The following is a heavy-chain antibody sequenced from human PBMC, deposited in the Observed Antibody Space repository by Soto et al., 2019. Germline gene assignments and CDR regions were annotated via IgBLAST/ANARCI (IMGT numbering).Heavy chain of an antibody. CDR1: GFTFSNHP. D-gene: IGHD1-26*01. J-gene: IGHJ4*02. Sequence: GGSLRLSCAASGFTFSNHPMSWVRQAPGKGLEWVSAISDDGSSTYYADSVKGRFTISRDNSKNTLYVQMNSLRPEDTAVYYCAKFHRDTGRSFDNWGQGTQVTVSS. V-gene: IGHV3-23*01. CDR2: ISDDGSST. CDR3: AKFHRDTGRSFDN.